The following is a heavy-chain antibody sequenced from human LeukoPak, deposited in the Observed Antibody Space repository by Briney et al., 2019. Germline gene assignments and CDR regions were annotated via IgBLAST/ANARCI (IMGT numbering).Heavy chain of an antibody. D-gene: IGHD6-6*01. CDR3: ARVGLVVPYYYYMDV. Sequence: ASVKVSCKASGYTFTGYYMHWVRQAPGQGLEWMGWINPNSGGTNYAQKFQGRVTMTRDTSISTAYMELSRLRSDDTAVYYCARVGLVVPYYYYMDVWGKGTTVTVSS. J-gene: IGHJ6*03. CDR2: INPNSGGT. CDR1: GYTFTGYY. V-gene: IGHV1-2*02.